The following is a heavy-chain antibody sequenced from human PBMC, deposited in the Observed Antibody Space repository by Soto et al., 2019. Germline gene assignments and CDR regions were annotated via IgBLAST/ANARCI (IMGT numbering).Heavy chain of an antibody. CDR3: ARGGFGEIDY. V-gene: IGHV3-13*01. CDR2: VGTAGDT. D-gene: IGHD3-10*01. Sequence: EVQLVESGGGLVQPGGSLRLSCAASGFTFSSYDMHWVRQATGKGLEWVSTVGTAGDTYYPGSVKGHFTISRENAKNSWYLQMNSLRAGDTAVYYCARGGFGEIDYWGQGTLVTVSS. J-gene: IGHJ4*02. CDR1: GFTFSSYD.